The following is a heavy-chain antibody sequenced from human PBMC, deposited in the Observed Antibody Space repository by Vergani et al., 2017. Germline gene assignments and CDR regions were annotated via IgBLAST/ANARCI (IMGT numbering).Heavy chain of an antibody. CDR3: ARHLRGYSYGVFDY. CDR2: LYASGST. CDR1: GFSLSRFW. V-gene: IGHV4-4*02. D-gene: IGHD5-18*01. Sequence: VQLLESGGGLVQPGGSLRLTCAASGFSLSRFWMSWVRQAPEKGLEWIGSLYASGSTYYSPSLKSRVAISIDTSKNHFSLRLSSVTAADTAVYYCARHLRGYSYGVFDYWGQGREVTVSS. J-gene: IGHJ4*02.